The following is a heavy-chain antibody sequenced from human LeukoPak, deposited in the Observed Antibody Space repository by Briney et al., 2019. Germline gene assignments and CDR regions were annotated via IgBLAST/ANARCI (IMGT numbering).Heavy chain of an antibody. D-gene: IGHD2-21*01. J-gene: IGHJ4*02. CDR2: ISYDGSNK. CDR1: GFTFSSYW. V-gene: IGHV3-30*18. CDR3: AKEEELWGLRGYFDY. Sequence: GGSLRLSCAASGFTFSSYWMNWVRQAPGKGLEWVAVISYDGSNKYYADSVKGRFTISRDKSKNTLYLQMNSLRVEDTAVCYCAKEEELWGLRGYFDYWGQGTLVTVSS.